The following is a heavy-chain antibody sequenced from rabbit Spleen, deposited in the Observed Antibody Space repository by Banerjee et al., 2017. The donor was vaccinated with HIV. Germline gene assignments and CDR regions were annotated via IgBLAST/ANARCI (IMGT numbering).Heavy chain of an antibody. Sequence: QEQLEESGGDLVKPGASLTLTCTASGFSFSSSYWICWVRQAPGKGLEWIACIYAGSSGSTYYASWAKGRFTSSKTSSTTVTLQMTSLTAADTATYFYARDSDAGGAYDLWGPGTLVTVS. CDR2: IYAGSSGST. V-gene: IGHV1S45*01. D-gene: IGHD4-2*01. CDR3: ARDSDAGGAYDL. CDR1: GFSFSSSYW. J-gene: IGHJ4*01.